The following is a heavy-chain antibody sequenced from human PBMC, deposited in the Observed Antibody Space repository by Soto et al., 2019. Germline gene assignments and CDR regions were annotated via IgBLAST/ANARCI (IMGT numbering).Heavy chain of an antibody. CDR2: VSPDGNTE. V-gene: IGHV3-30-3*01. CDR1: GFTFSTYV. Sequence: ESGGGVVQPGRSLRLSCAASGFTFSTYVMHWVRQAPGKGLEWVALVSPDGNTEYYADSLEGRFTISRDNSKNTLSLQMDTLRPEDTAVYYCARGSFFHVAYWGQGTLVTVSS. J-gene: IGHJ4*02. CDR3: ARGSFFHVAY.